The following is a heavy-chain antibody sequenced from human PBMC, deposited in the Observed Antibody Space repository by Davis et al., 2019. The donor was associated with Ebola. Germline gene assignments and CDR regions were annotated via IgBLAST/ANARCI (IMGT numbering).Heavy chain of an antibody. J-gene: IGHJ4*02. D-gene: IGHD3-10*02. V-gene: IGHV4-59*01. CDR2: IYYSGST. CDR1: GGSISSYY. Sequence: SETLSLTCTVSGGSISSYYWSWIRQPPGKGLEWIGYIYYSGSTNYNPSLKSRVTISVDTSKNQFSLKLSSVTAADTAVYYCTCSDDYGDYWGQGTLVTVSS. CDR3: TCSDDYGDY.